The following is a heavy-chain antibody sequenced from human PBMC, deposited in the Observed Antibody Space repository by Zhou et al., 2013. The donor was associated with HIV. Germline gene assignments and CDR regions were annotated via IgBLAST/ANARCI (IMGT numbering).Heavy chain of an antibody. Sequence: QVQLVQSGAEVQKPGASVKVSCKASGYTFTDHYLHWVRQAPGQGLQWMGWVNTATGGADYDPKFQGWVTMTRDTSINTAYMEVHSLKSNDTAIYYCARKGYGSGTDGLDIWGQGTLVTVSS. V-gene: IGHV1-2*04. CDR3: ARKGYGSGTDGLDI. CDR1: GYTFTDHY. J-gene: IGHJ3*02. D-gene: IGHD3-10*01. CDR2: VNTATGGA.